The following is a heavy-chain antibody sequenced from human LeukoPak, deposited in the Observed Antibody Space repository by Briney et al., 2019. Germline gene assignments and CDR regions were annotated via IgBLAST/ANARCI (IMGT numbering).Heavy chain of an antibody. D-gene: IGHD2-15*01. CDR1: GYTFTSYG. CDR2: ISAYNGNT. V-gene: IGHV1-18*01. CDR3: ARDQPGGYCSGGSCYTYYYYGMDV. J-gene: IGHJ6*02. Sequence: ASVKVSCKASGYTFTSYGISWVRQAPGQGLEWMGWISAYNGNTNYAQKLQGRVTMTTDTSTSTAYMELRSLRSDDTAVYYCARDQPGGYCSGGSCYTYYYYGMDVWGQGTTVTVSS.